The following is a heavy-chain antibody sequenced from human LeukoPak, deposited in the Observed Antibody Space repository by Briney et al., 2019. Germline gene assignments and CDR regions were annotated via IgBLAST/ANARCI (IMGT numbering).Heavy chain of an antibody. D-gene: IGHD3-22*01. V-gene: IGHV1-24*01. J-gene: IGHJ4*02. CDR2: FDPEDGET. CDR3: ARDHAYDSGIPFDY. Sequence: GASVTVSCKVSGYTLTELSMHWVRQAPGKGLEWMGGFDPEDGETIYAQKLQGRVTMTTDTSTSTVYVELRSLRSDDTAVYYCARDHAYDSGIPFDYWGQGTLVTVSS. CDR1: GYTLTELS.